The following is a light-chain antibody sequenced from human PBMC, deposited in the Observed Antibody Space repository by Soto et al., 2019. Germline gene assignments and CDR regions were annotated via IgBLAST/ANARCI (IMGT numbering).Light chain of an antibody. Sequence: DIQMTQSPSTLSASVGDRVTITCRASQSISSWLAWYQQKPGKAPKLLIYAASTLQSGVPSRFSGSGSGTDFTLTISSLQPEDVATYYCQKYNSAPRNFGPGTKVDIK. V-gene: IGKV1-27*01. J-gene: IGKJ3*01. CDR2: AAS. CDR1: QSISSW. CDR3: QKYNSAPRN.